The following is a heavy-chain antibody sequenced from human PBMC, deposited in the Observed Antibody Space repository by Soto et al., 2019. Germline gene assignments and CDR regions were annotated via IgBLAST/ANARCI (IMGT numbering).Heavy chain of an antibody. V-gene: IGHV2-5*01. J-gene: IGHJ6*02. D-gene: IGHD5-18*01. CDR1: GFSLSTSGVG. Sequence: ESGPTLVNPTQTLTLTCTFSGFSLSTSGVGVGWIRQPPGKALEWLGINYWNDDKRYSPSLKSRLTFTKDTSKNQVVLTMTNMDPVDTATYYCARYVDTAMAPHYYCGLDVWGQGTTVTVSS. CDR3: ARYVDTAMAPHYYCGLDV. CDR2: NYWNDDK.